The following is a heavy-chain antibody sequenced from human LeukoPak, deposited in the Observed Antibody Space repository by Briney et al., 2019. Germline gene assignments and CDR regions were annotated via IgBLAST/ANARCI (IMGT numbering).Heavy chain of an antibody. CDR3: ARDGSPYYYGSGSYNWFDP. CDR1: GYTFTSYG. V-gene: IGHV1-18*04. D-gene: IGHD3-10*01. J-gene: IGHJ5*02. CDR2: ISAYNGNT. Sequence: GASVKVSCKASGYTFTSYGISWVRQAPGQGLEWMGWISAYNGNTNYAQKLQGRVTMTTDTSTSTAYMELRSLRSDDTAVYYCARDGSPYYYGSGSYNWFDPWAREPWSPSPQ.